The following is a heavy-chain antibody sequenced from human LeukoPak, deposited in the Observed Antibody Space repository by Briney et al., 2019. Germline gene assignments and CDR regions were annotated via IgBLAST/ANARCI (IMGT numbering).Heavy chain of an antibody. D-gene: IGHD3-22*01. CDR1: GFTFSSYE. Sequence: GGSLRLSCAASGFTFSSYEMNWVRQAPGKGLEWVSYISSSGSTIYYADSVKGRFTISRDNSKNTLYLQMGSLRAEDMAVYYCARDQGDSSGYFGYWGQGTLVTVSS. CDR2: ISSSGSTI. J-gene: IGHJ4*02. V-gene: IGHV3-48*03. CDR3: ARDQGDSSGYFGY.